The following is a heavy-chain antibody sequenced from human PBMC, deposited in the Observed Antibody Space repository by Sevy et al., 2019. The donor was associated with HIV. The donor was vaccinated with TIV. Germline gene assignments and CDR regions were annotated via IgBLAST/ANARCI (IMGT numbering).Heavy chain of an antibody. V-gene: IGHV3-7*01. CDR3: ARCQPDNYYHDGAVYYGLLFDH. J-gene: IGHJ4*02. CDR2: IKQGGSET. D-gene: IGHD3-9*01. Sequence: GGSLRLSCAASGFTCGDYWLTWVRQVPGKGLEWVANIKQGGSETYYAGSVKGRFSISGDNAKNSLYLQMNSLRAEDTAVYYCARCQPDNYYHDGAVYYGLLFDHWGQGALVTVSS. CDR1: GFTCGDYW.